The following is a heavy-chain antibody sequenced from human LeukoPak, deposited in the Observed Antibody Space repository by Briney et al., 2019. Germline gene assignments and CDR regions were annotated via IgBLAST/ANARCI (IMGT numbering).Heavy chain of an antibody. Sequence: SETLSLTCTVSNYSISSGYYWGWIRQSPGKGLEWIGSIYHSGSTYYNPSLKSRVTISVDTSKNQFSLKLSSVTAADTAVYYCARVWRGDTAPAYYYYYYYMDVWGKGTTVTVSS. D-gene: IGHD5-18*01. CDR2: IYHSGST. CDR3: ARVWRGDTAPAYYYYYYYMDV. CDR1: NYSISSGYY. J-gene: IGHJ6*03. V-gene: IGHV4-38-2*02.